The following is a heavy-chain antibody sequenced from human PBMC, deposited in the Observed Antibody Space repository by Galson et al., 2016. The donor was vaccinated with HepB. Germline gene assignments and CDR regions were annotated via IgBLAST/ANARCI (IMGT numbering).Heavy chain of an antibody. CDR1: GSSFTSYW. Sequence: QSGAEVKKPGESLRISCKGSGSSFTSYWIGWVRQMPGKGLEWMGINYPSDSDTRYSPSFQGQISISADKSISTAYLQWSSLEASDTAIYYCARIYGSGTYGGNNWFDSWGQGTLVTVSS. V-gene: IGHV5-51*01. D-gene: IGHD3-10*01. J-gene: IGHJ5*01. CDR3: ARIYGSGTYGGNNWFDS. CDR2: NYPSDSDT.